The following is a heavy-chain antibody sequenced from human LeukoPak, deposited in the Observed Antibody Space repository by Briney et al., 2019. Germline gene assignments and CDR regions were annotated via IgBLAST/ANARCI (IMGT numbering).Heavy chain of an antibody. Sequence: GGSLRLSCAASGFTLCSYWMHWVRQVPGKGLVWVSRINPDGSTTTYADSVKGRFTISRDNAKNTLYLQMNSLRAEDTAVYYCARVRVGAYDFEYWGQGTLVTVSS. D-gene: IGHD3-10*01. CDR1: GFTLCSYW. V-gene: IGHV3-74*01. J-gene: IGHJ4*02. CDR3: ARVRVGAYDFEY. CDR2: INPDGSTT.